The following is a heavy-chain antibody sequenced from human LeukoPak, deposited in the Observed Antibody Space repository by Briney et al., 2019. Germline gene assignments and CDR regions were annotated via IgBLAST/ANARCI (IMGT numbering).Heavy chain of an antibody. CDR2: IIPIFGTA. J-gene: IGHJ4*02. Sequence: GASVKVSCKASGGTFSSYAISWVRQAPGQGLEWMGGIIPIFGTANYAQKFQGRVTITTDESTSTAYMELSSLRSEDTTVYYCAREGEYCSSTSCSRRDGHYFDYWGQGTLVTVSS. D-gene: IGHD2-2*01. V-gene: IGHV1-69*05. CDR1: GGTFSSYA. CDR3: AREGEYCSSTSCSRRDGHYFDY.